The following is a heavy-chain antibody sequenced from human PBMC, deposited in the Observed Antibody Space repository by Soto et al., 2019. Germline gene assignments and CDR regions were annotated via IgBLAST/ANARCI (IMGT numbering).Heavy chain of an antibody. V-gene: IGHV3-23*01. D-gene: IGHD6-19*01. J-gene: IGHJ6*02. CDR3: AKGSSGGYYYYGMDV. Sequence: GGSLRLSCAASGFTFSSYAMSWVRQAPGKGLEWVSAISGSGGSTYYADSVKGRFTISRDNSKNTLYLQMNSLRAEDTAVYYCAKGSSGGYYYYGMDVWGQGTTVTVSS. CDR2: ISGSGGST. CDR1: GFTFSSYA.